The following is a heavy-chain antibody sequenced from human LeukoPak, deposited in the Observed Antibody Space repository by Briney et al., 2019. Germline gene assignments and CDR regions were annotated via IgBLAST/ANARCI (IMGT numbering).Heavy chain of an antibody. CDR3: TSGGSSSFPHYYYYYMDV. CDR1: GFTFSGSA. J-gene: IGHJ6*03. V-gene: IGHV3-73*01. Sequence: PGGSLKLSCAASGFTFSGSAMHWVRQASGKGLERVGRIRSKANSYATAYAASVKGRFTISRDDSKNTAYLQMNSLKTEDTAVYYCTSGGSSSFPHYYYYYMDVWGKGTTVTVSS. CDR2: IRSKANSYAT. D-gene: IGHD6-6*01.